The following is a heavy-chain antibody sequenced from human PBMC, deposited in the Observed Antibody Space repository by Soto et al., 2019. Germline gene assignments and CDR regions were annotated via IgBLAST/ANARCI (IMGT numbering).Heavy chain of an antibody. CDR1: GYTFTSYG. CDR2: ISAYNGNT. J-gene: IGHJ6*02. V-gene: IGHV1-18*04. D-gene: IGHD3-3*01. CDR3: ARNSKAIFGVVSYYYGMDV. Sequence: ASVKVSCKASGYTFTSYGISWVRQAPGQGLEWMGWISAYNGNTNYAQKLQGIVTMTTETSTSTAYMELRSLISDDTAVYYCARNSKAIFGVVSYYYGMDVWGQGTTVTVSS.